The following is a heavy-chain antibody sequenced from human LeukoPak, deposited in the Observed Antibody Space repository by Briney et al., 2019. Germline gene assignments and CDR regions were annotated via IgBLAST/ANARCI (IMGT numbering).Heavy chain of an antibody. Sequence: GASVKVSCKDSGYTFTSYDINCVRQAPGEGLEWVGWMNPNSGNTGYAQKFQGRVTMTRNSSISTAYMELSSLRSEDTAVYYCARVVYYYDSSGYYYYYGMDVWGQGTTVTVSS. CDR3: ARVVYYYDSSGYYYYYGMDV. CDR1: GYTFTSYD. CDR2: MNPNSGNT. V-gene: IGHV1-8*01. J-gene: IGHJ6*02. D-gene: IGHD3-22*01.